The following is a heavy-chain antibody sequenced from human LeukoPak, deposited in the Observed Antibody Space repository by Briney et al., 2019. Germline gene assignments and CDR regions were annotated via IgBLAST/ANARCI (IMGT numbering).Heavy chain of an antibody. CDR1: GFTFSSYD. D-gene: IGHD5-12*01. V-gene: IGHV3-13*04. CDR3: ARVRATFSPHFDN. J-gene: IGHJ4*02. CDR2: IGTAGDT. Sequence: PGGSLRLSCAASGFTFSSYDMHWVRQATGKGLEWVSAIGTAGDTYYPGSVKGRFTISRDNAKNTLYVQMNSLRAEDTAVYYCARVRATFSPHFDNWGQGTLVTVSS.